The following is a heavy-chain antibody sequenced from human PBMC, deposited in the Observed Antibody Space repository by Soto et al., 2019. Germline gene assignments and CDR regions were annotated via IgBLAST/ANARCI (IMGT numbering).Heavy chain of an antibody. CDR2: ISYDGINK. CDR3: AKAPPPYTRSSGMDV. V-gene: IGHV3-30*18. CDR1: GFTFSRYG. Sequence: QVQLVESGGGVVQPGRSLRLSCAASGFTFSRYGIHWVRQAPGKGLEWVAVISYDGINKYYADSVKGRFTISRDDSRNSLYLQMTMLSDEDMSVYYCAKAPPPYTRSSGMDVWGQGTTFTVSS. D-gene: IGHD6-6*01. J-gene: IGHJ6*02.